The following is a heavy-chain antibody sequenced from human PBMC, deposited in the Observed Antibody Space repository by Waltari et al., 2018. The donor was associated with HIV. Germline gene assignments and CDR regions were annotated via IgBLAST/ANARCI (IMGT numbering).Heavy chain of an antibody. CDR3: ARDVQGYCGGERCFYGMDV. J-gene: IGHJ6*02. D-gene: IGHD2-21*01. V-gene: IGHV3-33*01. CDR2: IWYDGSNT. Sequence: QVQLVESGGGVVQPGRSLRLSCAASGLTASTSGMHWVRQAPGKGLEWVAVIWYDGSNTYYTDSVKGRFTISRDNSKNTLYLQMYSLRAEDTAVYYCARDVQGYCGGERCFYGMDVWGQGTTVTVSS. CDR1: GLTASTSG.